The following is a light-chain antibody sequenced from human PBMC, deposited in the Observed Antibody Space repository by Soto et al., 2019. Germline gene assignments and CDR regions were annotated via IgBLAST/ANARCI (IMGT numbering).Light chain of an antibody. V-gene: IGKV3-15*01. J-gene: IGKJ1*01. Sequence: EIVMSQSPSTLSVSTGERATLSCRASQSISSSLAWYQHKPGQAPRLLIYGASTRATGIPARFSGSGSGTEFTLTISSLQSEVFAVYFCQQYSNWPPVTFGQGTKVAIK. CDR2: GAS. CDR1: QSISSS. CDR3: QQYSNWPPVT.